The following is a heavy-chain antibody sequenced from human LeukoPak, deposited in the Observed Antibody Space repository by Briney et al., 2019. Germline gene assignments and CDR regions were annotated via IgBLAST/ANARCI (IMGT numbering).Heavy chain of an antibody. D-gene: IGHD2-2*01. Sequence: PGGSLRLSCAASGFTFSSYAMHWVRQAPGKGLEYVSAISSNGGSTYYADSVKGRFTISRDNAKNSVILQMNSLRAEDTAVYYCARFLASWDRYYMDVWGKGTTVSVSS. CDR2: ISSNGGST. CDR1: GFTFSSYA. J-gene: IGHJ6*03. CDR3: ARFLASWDRYYMDV. V-gene: IGHV3-64*02.